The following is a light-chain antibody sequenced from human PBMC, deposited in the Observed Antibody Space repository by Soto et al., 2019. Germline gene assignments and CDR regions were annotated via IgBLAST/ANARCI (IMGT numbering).Light chain of an antibody. V-gene: IGKV3-20*01. CDR1: QSVDRSY. Sequence: IVLTQSPATLSLSPGDRATLSCRASQSVDRSYLAWFQQKPGQAPRLLIHGASTWATGIPGRFSGSGSGTDFTLTISRLEPEDFVVYFCQQYGFSSYTFGQGTKLEIK. CDR3: QQYGFSSYT. J-gene: IGKJ2*01. CDR2: GAS.